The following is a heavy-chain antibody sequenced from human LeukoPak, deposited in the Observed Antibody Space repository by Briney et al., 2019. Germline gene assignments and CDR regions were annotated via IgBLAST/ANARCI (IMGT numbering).Heavy chain of an antibody. CDR3: ARADGSVAGPPSGH. CDR2: ISYDGSDK. Sequence: PGRSLRLSCAASGFTFSSYAMHWVRQAPGKGLEWVAIISYDGSDKYYADSVKGRLTISRDNSKSTLYLQMISLRTEDTAVYYCARADGSVAGPPSGHWGQGTVVTVSS. D-gene: IGHD6-19*01. CDR1: GFTFSSYA. V-gene: IGHV3-30-3*01. J-gene: IGHJ4*02.